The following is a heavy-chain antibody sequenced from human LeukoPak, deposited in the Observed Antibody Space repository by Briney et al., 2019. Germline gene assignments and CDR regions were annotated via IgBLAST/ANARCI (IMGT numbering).Heavy chain of an antibody. V-gene: IGHV4-34*01. CDR1: GGSFSGYY. D-gene: IGHD6-13*01. CDR3: ASAHSSSWSPLDY. CDR2: INHSGST. Sequence: SETLSLTCAVYGGSFSGYYWSWIRQPPGKGLEWIGEINHSGSTNYNPSLKSRVTISVDTSKNQFSLKLSSVTAADTAVYYCASAHSSSWSPLDYWGQGTLVTVSS. J-gene: IGHJ4*02.